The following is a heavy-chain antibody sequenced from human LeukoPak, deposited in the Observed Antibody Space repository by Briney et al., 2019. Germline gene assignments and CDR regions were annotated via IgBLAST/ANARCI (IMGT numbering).Heavy chain of an antibody. CDR1: GHTFTSYG. CDR3: ASWAGICSTSSCSATPLDY. D-gene: IGHD2-2*01. Sequence: GASVKVSCKASGHTFTSYGISWLRQAPGQGPEWMGWISAYNGNTNYAQKFQGRVSMTTDTSTSTAYMEVRSLRSDDTAVYYCASWAGICSTSSCSATPLDYWGQGTPVIVSS. J-gene: IGHJ4*02. CDR2: ISAYNGNT. V-gene: IGHV1-18*01.